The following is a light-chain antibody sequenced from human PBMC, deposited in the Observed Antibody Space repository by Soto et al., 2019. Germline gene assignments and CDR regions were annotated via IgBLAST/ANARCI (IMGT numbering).Light chain of an antibody. V-gene: IGKV3-20*01. CDR1: QGVTSSY. CDR2: GAS. CDR3: QQYGSSPRT. J-gene: IGKJ1*01. Sequence: EVVLTQSPGTLSLSPGERATLSCRASQGVTSSYLAWYQQKPGQSPRLLIYGASSRATDIPARFSGSGSGTDFTLTISRLEPEDFALYYCQQYGSSPRTFGQGTKVDIK.